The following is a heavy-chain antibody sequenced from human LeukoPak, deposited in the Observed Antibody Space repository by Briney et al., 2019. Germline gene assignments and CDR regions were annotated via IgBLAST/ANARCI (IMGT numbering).Heavy chain of an antibody. V-gene: IGHV3-66*01. CDR1: GLTVSNNY. CDR3: ARGGVIPAAMGYAFDI. CDR2: IYSDGST. J-gene: IGHJ3*02. Sequence: GVSLRLSCAASGLTVSNNYMTWVRQAPGKGLEWVSVIYSDGSTHYADSVKGRFTISGDKSKNTLYLQMNGLRAEDTAIYYCARGGVIPAAMGYAFDIWGPGTRVTVSS. D-gene: IGHD2-2*01.